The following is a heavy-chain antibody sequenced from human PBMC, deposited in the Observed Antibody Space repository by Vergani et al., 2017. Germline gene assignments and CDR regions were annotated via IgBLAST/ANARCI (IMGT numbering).Heavy chain of an antibody. J-gene: IGHJ6*03. CDR1: GGSLSNY. CDR3: ARVGDCSSTSCYPTRSLGYYYYYMDV. V-gene: IGHV4-59*01. D-gene: IGHD2-2*01. CDR2: IYYSGST. Sequence: QLQLQESGPGLVKPSETLSLTCTVSGGSLSNYWSWIRQPPGKGLEWIGYIYYSGSTNYNPSLKSRVTISVDTSKNQFSLKLSSVTAADTAVYYCARVGDCSSTSCYPTRSLGYYYYYMDVWGKGTTVTVSS.